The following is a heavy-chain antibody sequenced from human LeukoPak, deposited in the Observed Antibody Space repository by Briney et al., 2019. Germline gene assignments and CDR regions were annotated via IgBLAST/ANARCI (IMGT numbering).Heavy chain of an antibody. Sequence: PSETLSLTCTVSGGSISSSSYYWGWIRQPPGEGLQWIGTIYYSGSTYYNPSLKSRVTISVDTSKNQFSLRLNSLTAADTAVYYCARGTDSVSCFDYWGQGTLVTVSS. CDR2: IYYSGST. D-gene: IGHD3-16*01. CDR3: ARGTDSVSCFDY. CDR1: GGSISSSSYY. J-gene: IGHJ4*02. V-gene: IGHV4-39*01.